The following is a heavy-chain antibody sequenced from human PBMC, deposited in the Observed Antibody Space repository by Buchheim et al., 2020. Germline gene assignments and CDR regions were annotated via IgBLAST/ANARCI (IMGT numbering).Heavy chain of an antibody. CDR3: ARDRHRLGVGGIGGNYYDMDV. Sequence: QVHLVQSGAEVKEPGASVKDSCKASGYTFSSYYVHWVRQARGQGLEWMGVIDPSDDSTAYAQKFHGRVKMTRDTSTSTVYMDLSSLRYEDTALYYCARDRHRLGVGGIGGNYYDMDVWGQGTT. D-gene: IGHD2-15*01. CDR2: IDPSDDST. CDR1: GYTFSSYY. V-gene: IGHV1-46*01. J-gene: IGHJ6*02.